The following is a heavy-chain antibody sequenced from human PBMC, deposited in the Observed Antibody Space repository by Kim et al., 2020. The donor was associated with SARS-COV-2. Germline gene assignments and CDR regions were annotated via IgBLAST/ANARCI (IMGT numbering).Heavy chain of an antibody. J-gene: IGHJ4*02. V-gene: IGHV4-59*11. CDR1: GGSIVSHY. Sequence: SETLSLTCIVSGGSIVSHYWNWIRQPPGKGLEWIGNVFYSGTTNYNSSLGSRVAISMDTSKSQVSLKLSSVTAADTAVYYCAKSQTRLDSSPFDSWGQGTLGTGSS. CDR2: VFYSGTT. CDR3: AKSQTRLDSSPFDS. D-gene: IGHD3-22*01.